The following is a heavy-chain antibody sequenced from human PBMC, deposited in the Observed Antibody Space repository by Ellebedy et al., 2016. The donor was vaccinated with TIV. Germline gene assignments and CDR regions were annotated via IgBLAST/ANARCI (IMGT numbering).Heavy chain of an antibody. CDR2: INHSGST. Sequence: SETLSLXXTVSGGSISSYYWSWIRQPPGKGLEWIGEINHSGSTNYNPSLKSRVTISVDTSKNQFSLKLSSVTAADTAVYYCARAGSSSWYSEADFDYWGQGTLVTVSS. CDR3: ARAGSSSWYSEADFDY. CDR1: GGSISSYY. D-gene: IGHD6-13*01. V-gene: IGHV4-34*01. J-gene: IGHJ4*02.